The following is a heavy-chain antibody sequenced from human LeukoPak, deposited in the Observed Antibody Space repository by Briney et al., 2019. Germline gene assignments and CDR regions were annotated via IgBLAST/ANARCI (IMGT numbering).Heavy chain of an antibody. D-gene: IGHD4-17*01. J-gene: IGHJ4*02. CDR1: GGSFSGYY. V-gene: IGHV4-34*01. CDR2: IYYTGIT. CDR3: VGRRGDGDYRPEY. Sequence: PSETLSLTCAVYGGSFSGYYWSWIRQPPGKGLEWIGSIYYTGITYYNPSLKSRVTISLDTSRNQFSLKLNSVTAPETAVYYCVGRRGDGDYRPEYWGQGTLVTVSS.